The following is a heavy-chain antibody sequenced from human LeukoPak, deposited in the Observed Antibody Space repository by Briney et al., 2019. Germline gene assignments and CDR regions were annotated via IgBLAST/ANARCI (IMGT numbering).Heavy chain of an antibody. Sequence: PSETLSHTCAVSGYSINSGYYWGWIRQTPGKGLEWIGSIFHSGTAYYNPSLRTRVTISVDTSKNQFSLKLSSVTAADTAVYYCARHRGSGWYFDAFDIWGQGTMVTVSS. CDR1: GYSINSGYY. V-gene: IGHV4-38-2*01. CDR2: IFHSGTA. CDR3: ARHRGSGWYFDAFDI. J-gene: IGHJ3*02. D-gene: IGHD6-19*01.